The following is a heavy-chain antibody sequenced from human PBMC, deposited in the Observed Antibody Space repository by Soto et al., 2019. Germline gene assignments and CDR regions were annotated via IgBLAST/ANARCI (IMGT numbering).Heavy chain of an antibody. Sequence: QVQLQQWGAGLLKPSETLSLTCAVYVGSFSGYYWSWIRQPPGKGLGWIGEINHNGSTNYNPSLKSRVTISVDTSKNQFSLKLSSVTAADTAVYYCARMAVVIAIRYFDLWGRGTLVTVSS. J-gene: IGHJ2*01. CDR2: INHNGST. CDR3: ARMAVVIAIRYFDL. V-gene: IGHV4-34*01. CDR1: VGSFSGYY. D-gene: IGHD2-21*01.